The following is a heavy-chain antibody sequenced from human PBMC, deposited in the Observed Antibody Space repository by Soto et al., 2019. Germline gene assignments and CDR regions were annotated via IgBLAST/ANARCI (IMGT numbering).Heavy chain of an antibody. V-gene: IGHV1-69*05. J-gene: IGHJ5*02. CDR1: GGTFSSYT. Sequence: SVKVSCKASGGTFSSYTISWVRQAPGQGLEWMGGIIPIFGTANYAQKFQGRVTITTDESTSTAYMELSSLRSEDTAVYYCAADLAPTDPYNWFEPWGQGTLVTVSS. CDR3: AADLAPTDPYNWFEP. D-gene: IGHD1-1*01. CDR2: IIPIFGTA.